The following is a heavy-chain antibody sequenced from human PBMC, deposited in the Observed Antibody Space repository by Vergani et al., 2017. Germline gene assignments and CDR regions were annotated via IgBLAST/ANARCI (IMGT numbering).Heavy chain of an antibody. J-gene: IGHJ6*02. CDR1: GFTFSSYS. CDR2: ISSSSSTI. Sequence: EVQLVESGGGLVQPGRSLRLSCAASGFTFSSYSMNWVRQAPGKGLEWVSYISSSSSTIYYADSVKGRFTISRDNAKNSLYLQMNSLRAEDTAVYYCARDEVVVAASYYYYGMDVWGQGTTVTVSS. V-gene: IGHV3-48*01. CDR3: ARDEVVVAASYYYYGMDV. D-gene: IGHD2-15*01.